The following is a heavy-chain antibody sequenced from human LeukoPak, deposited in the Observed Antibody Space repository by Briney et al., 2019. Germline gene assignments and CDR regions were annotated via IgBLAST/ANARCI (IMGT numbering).Heavy chain of an antibody. CDR2: IYPGDSDT. Sequence: GESLKISCKGSGYSFTSYWIGWVRQMPGEGLEWMGIIYPGDSDTRYSPSFQGQVTISADKSISTAYLQWSSLKASDTAMYYCARHQRITIFGVVISRPYYFDYWGQGTLVTVSS. CDR3: ARHQRITIFGVVISRPYYFDY. V-gene: IGHV5-51*01. D-gene: IGHD3-3*01. CDR1: GYSFTSYW. J-gene: IGHJ4*02.